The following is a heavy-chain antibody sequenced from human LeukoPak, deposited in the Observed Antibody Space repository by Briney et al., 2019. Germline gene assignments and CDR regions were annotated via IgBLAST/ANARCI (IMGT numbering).Heavy chain of an antibody. Sequence: GESLKISCKGSGYSFSTYWIGWVRQMPGKGLEWMGIIYPGDSDTRYSPSFQGQVTISADKSISTAYLQWSSLKASGTAMYYCARRGYRSGANAFDIWGQGTMVTVSS. CDR3: ARRGYRSGANAFDI. CDR2: IYPGDSDT. D-gene: IGHD6-19*01. V-gene: IGHV5-51*01. J-gene: IGHJ3*02. CDR1: GYSFSTYW.